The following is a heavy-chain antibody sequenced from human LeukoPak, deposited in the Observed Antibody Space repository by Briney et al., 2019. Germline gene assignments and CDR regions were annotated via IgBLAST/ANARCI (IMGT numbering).Heavy chain of an antibody. D-gene: IGHD4-17*01. V-gene: IGHV4-59*01. CDR3: ARWAVTTSDYFDY. J-gene: IGHJ4*02. CDR2: IYYSGST. CDR1: GGSIGGYY. Sequence: PSETLSLTCTVSGGSIGGYYWSWIRQPPGKGLEWIGYIYYSGSTNYNPSLKSRVTISVDTSKNQFSLKLSSVTAADTAVYYCARWAVTTSDYFDYWGQGTLVTVSS.